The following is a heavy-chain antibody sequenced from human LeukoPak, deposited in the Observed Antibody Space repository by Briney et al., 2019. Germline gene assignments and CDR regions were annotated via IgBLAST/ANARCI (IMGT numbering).Heavy chain of an antibody. J-gene: IGHJ4*02. CDR2: IECDDDK. CDR3: ARIKGYDYYFDY. V-gene: IGHV2-70*04. D-gene: IGHD5-12*01. CDR1: GFSLPTTERR. Sequence: SGPTLMHPTRTLTLTYTFSGFSLPTTERRGNWIRQPPEKALEWLARIECDDDKYYRSSLKTMLTISKDTSKNRMVLVMTDMDPMDTATYYCARIKGYDYYFDYWGQGTLVTVSS.